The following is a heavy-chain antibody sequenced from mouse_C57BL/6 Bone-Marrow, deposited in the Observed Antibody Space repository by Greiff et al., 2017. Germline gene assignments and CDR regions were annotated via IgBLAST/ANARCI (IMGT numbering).Heavy chain of an antibody. CDR1: GYTFTSYW. Sequence: QVQLQQPGAELVKPGASVKVSCKASGYTFTSYWMPWVKQRPGQGLEWIGRIYPSDSDTNYTQKFKGKATLTVDKSSSTAYMQLSSLTSEDSAVYYCAIRFSKHYDAMDYWGQGTSVTVSS. CDR3: AIRFSKHYDAMDY. D-gene: IGHD2-5*01. J-gene: IGHJ4*01. V-gene: IGHV1-74*01. CDR2: IYPSDSDT.